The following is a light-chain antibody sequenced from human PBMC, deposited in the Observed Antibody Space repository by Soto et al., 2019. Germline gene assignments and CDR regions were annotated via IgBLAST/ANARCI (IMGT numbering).Light chain of an antibody. V-gene: IGLV2-14*01. Sequence: QSVLTQPASVSGSPGQSITISCTGTSSDVGGYNYVSWYQQHPGKAPKLIIYDVSNRPSGVSNRFSCSKSGNTASLTISGLQVEDEADYYCSSYTSSSLYVFGTGTKLTVL. J-gene: IGLJ1*01. CDR3: SSYTSSSLYV. CDR1: SSDVGGYNY. CDR2: DVS.